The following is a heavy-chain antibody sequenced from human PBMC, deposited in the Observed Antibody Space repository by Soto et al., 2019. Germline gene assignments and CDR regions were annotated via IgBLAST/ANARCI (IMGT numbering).Heavy chain of an antibody. D-gene: IGHD1-26*01. CDR2: FDPEDGET. J-gene: IGHJ5*02. CDR1: GYTLTELS. Sequence: VKVSCKVSGYTLTELSMHWVRQAPGKGLEWMGGFDPEDGETIYAQKFQDRVTMTEDTSTDTAYMELSSLRSEDTAVYYCATESIVGATRRFDPWGQGTLVTVSS. V-gene: IGHV1-24*01. CDR3: ATESIVGATRRFDP.